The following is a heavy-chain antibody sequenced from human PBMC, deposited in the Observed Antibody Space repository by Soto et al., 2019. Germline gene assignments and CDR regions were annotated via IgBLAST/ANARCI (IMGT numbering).Heavy chain of an antibody. CDR2: VYATGTS. Sequence: SETLSLTCSVSGGSMSKFYWSWIRKTAGKGLEWMGRVYATGTSDYNPSLRSRIAMSVDISKKTFSLRLRSVTAADTGVYYCVRDGSKTLRDCFDPWAQGIVVTVSS. J-gene: IGHJ5*02. CDR1: GGSMSKFY. V-gene: IGHV4-4*07. CDR3: VRDGSKTLRDCFDP. D-gene: IGHD4-17*01.